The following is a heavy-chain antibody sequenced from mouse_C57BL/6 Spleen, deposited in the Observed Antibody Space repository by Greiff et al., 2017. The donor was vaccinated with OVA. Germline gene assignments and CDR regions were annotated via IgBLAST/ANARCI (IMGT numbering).Heavy chain of an antibody. CDR2: ILPGSGST. Sequence: QVQLQQSGAELMKPGASVKLSCKATGYTFPGYWIAWVKQRPGHGLEWIGEILPGSGSTNYNEKFQGKATFTADTSSNTAYMQLSSRTTEDAAIDDCARVPLRPYAMDYWGQGTSGTVSS. D-gene: IGHD1-2*01. CDR1: GYTFPGYW. J-gene: IGHJ4*01. V-gene: IGHV1-9*01. CDR3: ARVPLRPYAMDY.